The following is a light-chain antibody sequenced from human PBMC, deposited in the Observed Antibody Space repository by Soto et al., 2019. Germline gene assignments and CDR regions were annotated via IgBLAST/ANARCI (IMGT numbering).Light chain of an antibody. Sequence: SYELTQPPSVSVAPGQTARITCGGHNIRSKSVHWYQQKPGQAPVLVVYDDRDRPSGIPERFSGSNSGNTATLTISRVEAGDEAEYYCQVWDSSSDHFVFGTGTKVTGL. V-gene: IGLV3-21*02. CDR3: QVWDSSSDHFV. CDR2: DDR. CDR1: NIRSKS. J-gene: IGLJ1*01.